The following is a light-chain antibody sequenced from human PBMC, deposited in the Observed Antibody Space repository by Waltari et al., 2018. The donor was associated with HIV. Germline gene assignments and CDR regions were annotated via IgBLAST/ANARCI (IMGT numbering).Light chain of an antibody. J-gene: IGKJ1*01. CDR3: QQYYDYPWT. CDR1: QPVSDY. V-gene: IGKV1-8*01. Sequence: IRMTQSPSSLSASTVDIVNITCRASQPVSDYVAWFRQRPGETPQFLIFGASRLHTGVPSRFSGSSSGTEFTLSVSCLQSEDFATFFCQQYYDYPWTFGPGT. CDR2: GAS.